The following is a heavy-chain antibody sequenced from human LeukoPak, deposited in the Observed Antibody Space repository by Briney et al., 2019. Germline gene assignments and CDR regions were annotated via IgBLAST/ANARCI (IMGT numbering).Heavy chain of an antibody. CDR1: GYTFSGYH. Sequence: GASVKVSCKASGYTFSGYHMHWVRQAPGQGLEWMGWINANSGGTNYAQKFQGRVTMTRDTSISTAYMELSRLRSDDTAVYYCAREKGSPPYNWFDPWGQGTPVTVSS. V-gene: IGHV1-2*02. CDR3: AREKGSPPYNWFDP. D-gene: IGHD6-6*01. J-gene: IGHJ5*02. CDR2: INANSGGT.